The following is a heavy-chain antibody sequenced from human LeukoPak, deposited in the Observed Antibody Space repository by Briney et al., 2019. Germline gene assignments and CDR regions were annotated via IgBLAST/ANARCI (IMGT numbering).Heavy chain of an antibody. CDR1: GFTFSSYA. D-gene: IGHD3-16*01. Sequence: GGSLRLSCAASGFTFSSYAMHWVRQAPGKGLEWVAVISYDGSNKYYADSVKGRFTISRDNSKNTLYLRMNSLRAEDTAVYYCARDPHWGRVWGKPSGDYYYYYMDVWGKGTTVTVSS. V-gene: IGHV3-30*04. CDR3: ARDPHWGRVWGKPSGDYYYYYMDV. CDR2: ISYDGSNK. J-gene: IGHJ6*03.